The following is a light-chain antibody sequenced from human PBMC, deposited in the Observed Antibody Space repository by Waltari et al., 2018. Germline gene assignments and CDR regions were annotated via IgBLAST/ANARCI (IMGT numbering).Light chain of an antibody. V-gene: IGKV3-15*01. CDR1: QIVSRN. Sequence: EIVMTQSPATLSVSPGERATHSCRAIQIVSRNLAWYQQQPGQAPRLLIYGATTRATGIPARFSGSGSGTEFTLTISSLQSEDFAIYYCQQYNNWPPQDAFGQGTKLEIK. CDR3: QQYNNWPPQDA. J-gene: IGKJ2*01. CDR2: GAT.